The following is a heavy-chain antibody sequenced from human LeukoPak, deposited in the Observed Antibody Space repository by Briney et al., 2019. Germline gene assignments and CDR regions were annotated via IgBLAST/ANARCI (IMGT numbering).Heavy chain of an antibody. V-gene: IGHV3-7*05. CDR3: ARYSVYSGFDFDF. CDR1: GFTFSTYW. CDR2: IKKDGSEK. D-gene: IGHD5-12*01. Sequence: GGSLRLSCVASGFTFSTYWMSWVRQAPGKGLEWVANIKKDGSEKYYVDSVKGRATISRDNAKNSLYLQMNSLRAEDTAVYYCARYSVYSGFDFDFWGQGTLVTVSS. J-gene: IGHJ4*02.